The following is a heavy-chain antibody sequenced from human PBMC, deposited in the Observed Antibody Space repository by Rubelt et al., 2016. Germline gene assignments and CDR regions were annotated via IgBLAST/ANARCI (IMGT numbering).Heavy chain of an antibody. V-gene: IGHV3-74*01. D-gene: IGHD6-19*01. CDR2: INTDGSST. CDR3: ARGTFSSGWLS. J-gene: IGHJ5*02. CDR1: GFTFSNYP. Sequence: RSLRLSCAASGFTFSNYPMHWVRQAPGKGPVWVSRINTDGSSTNYADSVKGRFTISRDNAKNTLYLQMNSLRAEDTAVYYCARGTFSSGWLSWGQGTLVTVSS.